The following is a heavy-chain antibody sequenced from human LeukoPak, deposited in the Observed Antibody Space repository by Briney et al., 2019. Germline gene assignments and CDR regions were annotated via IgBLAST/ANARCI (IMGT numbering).Heavy chain of an antibody. CDR3: ARGVRGVMIDY. CDR2: IYSGGST. V-gene: IGHV3-66*01. CDR1: GFTVNNNY. J-gene: IGHJ4*02. Sequence: GGSLRLSCAASGFTVNNNYMSWVRQAPGKGLEWVSIIYSGGSTYYAGSVKGRFTISRDNSKNTVYLQMNSLRAEDTALYYCARGVRGVMIDYWGQGTLVTVSS. D-gene: IGHD3-10*01.